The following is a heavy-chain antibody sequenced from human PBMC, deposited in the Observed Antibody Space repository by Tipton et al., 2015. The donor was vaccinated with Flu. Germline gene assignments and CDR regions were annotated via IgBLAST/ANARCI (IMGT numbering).Heavy chain of an antibody. CDR3: ARQLYYDFWTYYFDY. Sequence: LRLSCTVSNDSISSGGYYWNWIRQHPGKGLEWIGYIYYSGSTNYNPSLKSRATISVDTSKNQFSLKLSSVTAADTAVYYCARQLYYDFWTYYFDYWGQGTLVTVSS. CDR2: IYYSGST. D-gene: IGHD3-3*01. CDR1: NDSISSGGYY. J-gene: IGHJ4*02. V-gene: IGHV4-31*02.